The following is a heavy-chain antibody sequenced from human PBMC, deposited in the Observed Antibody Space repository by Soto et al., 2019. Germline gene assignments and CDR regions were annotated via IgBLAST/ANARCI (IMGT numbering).Heavy chain of an antibody. CDR2: ISPKNGNR. Sequence: QPQMVQSGAEVREPRASVKLSCKASGYSFSTYDISWLRQAPGKGLEWMRVISPKNGNRNFAWKFLDRIIMTTDTSSNTAYMELESLRYDDTAIYYCATSYDSGFDPWGHGTLVTVSS. CDR1: GYSFSTYD. J-gene: IGHJ5*02. CDR3: ATSYDSGFDP. D-gene: IGHD3-3*01. V-gene: IGHV1-18*04.